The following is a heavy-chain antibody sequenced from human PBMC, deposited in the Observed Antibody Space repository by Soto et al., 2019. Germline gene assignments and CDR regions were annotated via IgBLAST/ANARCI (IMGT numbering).Heavy chain of an antibody. Sequence: SETLSLTCTVSGGSICSYYWSWIRQPPGKGLEWIGYIYYSGSTNYNPSLKSRVTISVDTSKNQFSLKLSSVTAADTAVYYCARGGVAADYYYYYYMDVWGKGTTVTVS. D-gene: IGHD6-13*01. CDR1: GGSICSYY. V-gene: IGHV4-59*13. CDR3: ARGGVAADYYYYYYMDV. CDR2: IYYSGST. J-gene: IGHJ6*03.